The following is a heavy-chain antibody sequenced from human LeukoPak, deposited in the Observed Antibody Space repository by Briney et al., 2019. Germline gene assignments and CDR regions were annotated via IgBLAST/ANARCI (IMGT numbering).Heavy chain of an antibody. V-gene: IGHV4-34*01. CDR1: GFTFSNAW. CDR3: ARRLLRFLGWLLPYYFDY. Sequence: GSLRLSCAASGFTFSNAWMSWIRQPPGKGLEWIGEINHSGSTNYNPSLKSRVTISVDTSKNQFSLKLSSVTAADTAVYYCARRLLRFLGWLLPYYFDYWGQGTLVTVSS. CDR2: INHSGST. J-gene: IGHJ4*02. D-gene: IGHD3-3*01.